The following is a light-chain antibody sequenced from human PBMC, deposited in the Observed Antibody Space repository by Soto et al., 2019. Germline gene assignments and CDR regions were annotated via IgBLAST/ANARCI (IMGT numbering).Light chain of an antibody. V-gene: IGLV2-14*03. CDR2: DVS. CDR1: SSDVGGYNY. Sequence: LTQPASVSGSPGQSITISCTGTSSDVGGYNYVSWYQHHPGKAPKLMIYDVSNRPSGVSNRFSGSKSGNTASLSISGLQPEDEADYYCSSYRTSNTRQIVCGTGTQLTVL. J-gene: IGLJ1*01. CDR3: SSYRTSNTRQIV.